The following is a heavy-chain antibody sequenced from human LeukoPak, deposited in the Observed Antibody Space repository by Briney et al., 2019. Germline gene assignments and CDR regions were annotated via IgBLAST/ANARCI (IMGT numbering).Heavy chain of an antibody. CDR1: GGSISGGRYY. V-gene: IGHV4-61*02. Sequence: SETLSLTCTVSGGSISGGRYYWSWIRQPAGKGLEWIGRIFSSGTTNYNPSLKSRVTLSVDTSKNQFSLKLSSLTAADTAVYYCARTTRDYGSGSYFDYWGQGILVTVSS. D-gene: IGHD3-10*01. CDR3: ARTTRDYGSGSYFDY. J-gene: IGHJ4*02. CDR2: IFSSGTT.